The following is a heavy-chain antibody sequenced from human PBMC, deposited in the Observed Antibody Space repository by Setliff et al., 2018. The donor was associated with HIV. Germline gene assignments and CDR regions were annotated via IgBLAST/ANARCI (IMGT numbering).Heavy chain of an antibody. CDR1: GGSITSADYY. J-gene: IGHJ6*02. D-gene: IGHD3-16*01. CDR2: FSVPGTT. Sequence: SETLSLTCTVSGGSITSADYYWTWIRQPAGKGLEWIGRFSVPGTTNYGPSFKSRLTMWVDMSKNQFSLKLTSVTATDTAVYYCARRKGGYGLDVWGQGTTVTVSS. V-gene: IGHV4-61*02. CDR3: ARRKGGYGLDV.